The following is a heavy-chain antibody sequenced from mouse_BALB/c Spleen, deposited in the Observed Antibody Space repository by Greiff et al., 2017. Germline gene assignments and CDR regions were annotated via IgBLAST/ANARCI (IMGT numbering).Heavy chain of an antibody. D-gene: IGHD1-1*01. CDR1: GFTFSSYG. Sequence: EVQRVESGGDLVKPGGSLKLSCAASGFTFSSYGMSWVRQTPDKRLEWVATISSGGSYTYYPDSVKGRFTISRDNAKNTLYLQMSSLKSEDTAMYYCARHRDYYGSNYFDYGGQGTTLTVSS. V-gene: IGHV5-6*01. CDR3: ARHRDYYGSNYFDY. J-gene: IGHJ2*01. CDR2: ISSGGSYT.